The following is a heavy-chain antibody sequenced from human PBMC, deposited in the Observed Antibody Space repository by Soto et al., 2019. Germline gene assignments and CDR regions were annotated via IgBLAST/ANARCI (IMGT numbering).Heavy chain of an antibody. D-gene: IGHD3-10*01. J-gene: IGHJ6*03. CDR2: IYYSGST. CDR1: GGSISIYY. Sequence: SETLSLTCTVSGGSISIYYWSWIRQPPGKGLEWIGYIYYSGSTNYNPSLKSRVTISVDTSKNQFSLKLSSVTAADTAVYYCARSQAGGYELVVREYYYMDVWGKGTTVTVSS. V-gene: IGHV4-59*01. CDR3: ARSQAGGYELVVREYYYMDV.